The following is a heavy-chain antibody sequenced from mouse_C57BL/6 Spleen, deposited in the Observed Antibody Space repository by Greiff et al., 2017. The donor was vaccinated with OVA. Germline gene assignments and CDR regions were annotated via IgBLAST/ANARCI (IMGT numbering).Heavy chain of an antibody. J-gene: IGHJ2*01. CDR1: GYTFTDYY. D-gene: IGHD2-3*01. CDR2: INPNNGGT. Sequence: EVQLQQSGPELVKPGASVKISCKASGYTFTDYYMNWVKQSHGKSLEWIGDINPNNGGTSYNQKFKGKATLTVDKSSSTAYMELRSLTSEDSAVYYCARGVGYYRGYFDYWGQGTTLTVSS. CDR3: ARGVGYYRGYFDY. V-gene: IGHV1-26*01.